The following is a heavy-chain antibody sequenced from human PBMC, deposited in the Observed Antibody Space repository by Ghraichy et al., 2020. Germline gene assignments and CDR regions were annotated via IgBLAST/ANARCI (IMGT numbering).Heavy chain of an antibody. CDR2: IFYSGSI. V-gene: IGHV4-61*01. J-gene: IGHJ4*02. CDR3: ARAWWLPRKYFDY. Sequence: SQTLSLTCTVSGGSVSSGSHYWSWIRQPPGKGLEWIGYIFYSGSINYNPSLKSRVTISVDTSKNQFSLKLSSVTAADTAMYYCARAWWLPRKYFDYWGQGTLVTVSS. CDR1: GGSVSSGSHY. D-gene: IGHD5-12*01.